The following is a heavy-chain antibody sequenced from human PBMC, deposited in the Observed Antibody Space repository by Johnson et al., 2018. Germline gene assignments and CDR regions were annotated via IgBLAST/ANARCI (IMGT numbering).Heavy chain of an antibody. Sequence: QLVESGPGLLKPSETLSLTCTVSGGSINSYYWSWIRQSPGKGLEWIGYVHYSGSTNYNPSLKSRVTISVGTSKDQFSLKVDSVTAADTAVYYCARGAGYPSEYFQHWGQGTLVTVSS. CDR3: ARGAGYPSEYFQH. CDR2: VHYSGST. CDR1: GGSINSYY. V-gene: IGHV4-59*01. D-gene: IGHD3-16*02. J-gene: IGHJ1*01.